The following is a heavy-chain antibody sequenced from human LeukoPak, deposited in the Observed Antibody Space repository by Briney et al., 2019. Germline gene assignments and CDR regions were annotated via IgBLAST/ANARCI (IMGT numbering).Heavy chain of an antibody. CDR1: GGSISSYY. J-gene: IGHJ5*02. V-gene: IGHV4-59*01. CDR3: ARVPLRDWFDP. CDR2: IYDSGST. Sequence: SETLSLTCTVSGGSISSYYWSWIRQPPGKGLEWIGCIYDSGSTNYNPSLKSRVTISVATSKNQFSLKLSSVTAADTAVYYCARVPLRDWFDPWGQGTLVTVSS.